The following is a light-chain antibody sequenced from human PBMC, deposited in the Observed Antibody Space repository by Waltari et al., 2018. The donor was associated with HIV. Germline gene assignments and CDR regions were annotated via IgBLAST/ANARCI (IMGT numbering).Light chain of an antibody. CDR3: QSTDNSGTWV. V-gene: IGLV3-25*03. CDR2: KDK. Sequence: SYELTQPPSVSVSPGQTARITCPGDGFPKQNDYWYQQKPGQAPILVIYKDKDRPSGIPERFFGSSLGTTVTLTISGVQAEDEADYYCQSTDNSGTWVFGGGTKLTVL. CDR1: GFPKQN. J-gene: IGLJ3*02.